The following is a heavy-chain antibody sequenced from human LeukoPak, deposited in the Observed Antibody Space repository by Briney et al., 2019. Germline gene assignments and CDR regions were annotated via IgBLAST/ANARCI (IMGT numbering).Heavy chain of an antibody. Sequence: ASVKFSCKASGYTFTSYGISWVRQAPGQGLEWMGWISAYNGNTNYAQKLQGRVTMTTDTSTSTAYMELRSLRSDDTAVYYCARGKQQQLVLKGAFDIWGQGTMVTVSS. D-gene: IGHD6-13*01. CDR2: ISAYNGNT. J-gene: IGHJ3*02. CDR1: GYTFTSYG. CDR3: ARGKQQQLVLKGAFDI. V-gene: IGHV1-18*01.